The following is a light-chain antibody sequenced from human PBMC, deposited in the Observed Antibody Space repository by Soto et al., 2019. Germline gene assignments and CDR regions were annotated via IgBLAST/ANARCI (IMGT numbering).Light chain of an antibody. CDR3: QQYGSSTET. Sequence: EIVLTQSPATLSLSPGERATLSCRASQSVSSYLAWYQQKPGQAPRLLIYDASNRATGIPARFSGSGSGTDFTPHISRMEHEDFAVYYCQQYGSSTETFGKGTKGDIK. CDR2: DAS. V-gene: IGKV3-20*01. CDR1: QSVSSY. J-gene: IGKJ1*01.